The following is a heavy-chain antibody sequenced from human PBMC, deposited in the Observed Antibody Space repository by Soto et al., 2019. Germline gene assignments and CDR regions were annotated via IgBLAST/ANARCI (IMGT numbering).Heavy chain of an antibody. CDR2: INAGNGNT. J-gene: IGHJ4*02. V-gene: IGHV1-3*01. CDR1: GYTFTSYA. D-gene: IGHD6-6*01. CDR3: ARDSSLSSSPTPQGFDY. Sequence: GASVKVSCKASGYTFTSYAMHWVRQAPGQRLEWMGWINAGNGNTKYSQKFQGRVTITRDTSASTAYMELSSLRSEDTAVYYCARDSSLSSSPTPQGFDYWGQGTLVTVSS.